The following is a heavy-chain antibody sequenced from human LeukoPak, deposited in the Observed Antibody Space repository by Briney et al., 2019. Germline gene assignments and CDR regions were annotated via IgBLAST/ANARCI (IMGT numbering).Heavy chain of an antibody. CDR1: GFTFNTYP. CDR3: ATARHSDFWSALGNY. Sequence: GGSLRLSCAASGFTFNTYPMHWVRQAPGKGLEWVAAISNDEKNKYHADSVKGRFTISRDNSENTLYLQMNSLRVEDTAVYYCATARHSDFWSALGNYWGQGTPVTVSS. CDR2: ISNDEKNK. D-gene: IGHD3-3*01. J-gene: IGHJ4*02. V-gene: IGHV3-30*04.